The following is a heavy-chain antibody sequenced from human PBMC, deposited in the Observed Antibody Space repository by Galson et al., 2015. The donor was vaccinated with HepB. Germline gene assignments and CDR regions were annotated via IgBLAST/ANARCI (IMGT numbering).Heavy chain of an antibody. J-gene: IGHJ6*02. Sequence: SVKVSCKASGYTFTSYYMHWVRQAPGQGLEWMGIINPSGGSTSYAQKFQGRVTMTRDTSTSTVYMELSSLRSEDTAVYYCARGSDTMVRASYHYYYGMDVWGQGTTVTVSS. V-gene: IGHV1-46*01. D-gene: IGHD3-10*01. CDR2: INPSGGST. CDR1: GYTFTSYY. CDR3: ARGSDTMVRASYHYYYGMDV.